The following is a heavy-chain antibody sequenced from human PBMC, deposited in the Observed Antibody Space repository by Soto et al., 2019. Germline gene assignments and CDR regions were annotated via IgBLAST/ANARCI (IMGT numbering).Heavy chain of an antibody. J-gene: IGHJ4*02. CDR1: GFTFSSYA. CDR3: ARGSVGAVLDY. V-gene: IGHV3-30-3*01. Sequence: PGGSLRLSCAASGFTFSSYAMHWVRQAPGKGLEWVAVISYDGSNKYYADSVKGRFTISRDNSKNTLYLQMNSLRAEDTAVYYCARGSVGAVLDYWGQGTLVTVSS. CDR2: ISYDGSNK. D-gene: IGHD1-26*01.